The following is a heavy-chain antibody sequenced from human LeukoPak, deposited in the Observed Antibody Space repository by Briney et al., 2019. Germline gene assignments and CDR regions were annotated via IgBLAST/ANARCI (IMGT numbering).Heavy chain of an antibody. CDR2: ISYDGRNK. V-gene: IGHV3-30-3*02. Sequence: GRSLRLSCAASGFTFSSHAMHWARQAPGKGLEWVAVISYDGRNKDCADSVKGRITISRDNSKNTLYLQMKSLRAEDTAVYYCAKTGRPVATTTLDYWGQGTLVTVSS. CDR1: GFTFSSHA. D-gene: IGHD5-24*01. J-gene: IGHJ4*02. CDR3: AKTGRPVATTTLDY.